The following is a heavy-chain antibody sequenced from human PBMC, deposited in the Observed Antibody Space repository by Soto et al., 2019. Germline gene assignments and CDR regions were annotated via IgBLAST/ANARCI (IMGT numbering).Heavy chain of an antibody. J-gene: IGHJ4*02. CDR2: IIPIFGTA. V-gene: IGHV1-69*01. Sequence: QVQLVQSGAEVKKPGSSVTVSCKASGGTFSSYAISWVRQAPGQGLEWMGGIIPIFGTANYAQKFQGRVTITADESTSTAYMELSSLRSEDTAVYYCARDSDSSGYYTARVGYWGQGTLVTVSS. D-gene: IGHD3-22*01. CDR3: ARDSDSSGYYTARVGY. CDR1: GGTFSSYA.